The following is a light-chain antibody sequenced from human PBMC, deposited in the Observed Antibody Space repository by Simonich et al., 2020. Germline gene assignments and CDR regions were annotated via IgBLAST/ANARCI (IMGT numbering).Light chain of an antibody. CDR1: SGSIASNY. CDR3: QSYDSSGWE. J-gene: IGLJ3*02. CDR2: EDN. Sequence: NFMLTQPHSVSESPGKTVTISCTRRSGSIASNYVQWYQQRPGSAPTTVIYEDNRRPSGVPDRFSGSIDSSSNSASLTISGLKTEDEADYYCQSYDSSGWEFGGGTKLTVL. V-gene: IGLV6-57*03.